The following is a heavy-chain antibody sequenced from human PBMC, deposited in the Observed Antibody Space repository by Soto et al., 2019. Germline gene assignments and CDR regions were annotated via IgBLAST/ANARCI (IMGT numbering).Heavy chain of an antibody. CDR1: GFTFSSYA. V-gene: IGHV3-64*01. D-gene: IGHD3-10*01. Sequence: EVQLVESGGGLVQPGGSLRLSCAASGFTFSSYAMHWVRQAPGKGLEYVSAISSNGGSTYYANSVKGRFTISRDNSKNTLYLQMGSLRAEDMAVYYCARLLWFGELSFSDYWGQGTLVTVSS. CDR2: ISSNGGST. J-gene: IGHJ4*02. CDR3: ARLLWFGELSFSDY.